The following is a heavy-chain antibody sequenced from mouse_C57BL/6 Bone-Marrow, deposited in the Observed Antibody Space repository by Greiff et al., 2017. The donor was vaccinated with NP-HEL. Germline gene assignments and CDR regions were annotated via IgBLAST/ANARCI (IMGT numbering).Heavy chain of an antibody. Sequence: EVQVVESGGGLVKPGGSLKLSCAASGFTFSDYGMHWVRQAPEKGLEWVAYISSGSSTIYYADTVKGRFTISRDNAKNTLFLQMTSLRSEDTAMYYCAREGNWALYYYAMDYWGQGTSVTVSS. CDR3: AREGNWALYYYAMDY. CDR1: GFTFSDYG. V-gene: IGHV5-17*01. CDR2: ISSGSSTI. D-gene: IGHD4-1*01. J-gene: IGHJ4*01.